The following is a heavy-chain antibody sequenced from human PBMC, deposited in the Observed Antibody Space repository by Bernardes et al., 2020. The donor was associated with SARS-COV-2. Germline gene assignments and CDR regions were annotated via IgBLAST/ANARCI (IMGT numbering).Heavy chain of an antibody. CDR1: GGSFSSHA. Sequence: SVKVSCQASGGSFSSHAINWVRQAPGQGLEWMGRIIPMLGTVDYAQKFQGRVTITAHRPTTTAYMELTSLTSEDTAMYYCARDRVAAVYFGTTYYSYGLDVWGRGTTVTVSS. D-gene: IGHD6-13*01. V-gene: IGHV1-69*04. CDR3: ARDRVAAVYFGTTYYSYGLDV. J-gene: IGHJ6*02. CDR2: IIPMLGTV.